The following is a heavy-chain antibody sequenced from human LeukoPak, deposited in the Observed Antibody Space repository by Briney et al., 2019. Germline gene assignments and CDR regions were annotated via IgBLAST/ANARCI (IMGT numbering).Heavy chain of an antibody. Sequence: GGSLRLSCEGSAFIFSGHWMNWVRQTPGKGLEWVAVISYDGSNKYYADSVKGRFTISRDNSKNTLYLQMNSLRAEDTAVYYCAREAPQYSYGYEANWFDPWGQGTLVTVSS. CDR3: AREAPQYSYGYEANWFDP. J-gene: IGHJ5*02. V-gene: IGHV3-30-3*01. D-gene: IGHD5-18*01. CDR2: ISYDGSNK. CDR1: AFIFSGHW.